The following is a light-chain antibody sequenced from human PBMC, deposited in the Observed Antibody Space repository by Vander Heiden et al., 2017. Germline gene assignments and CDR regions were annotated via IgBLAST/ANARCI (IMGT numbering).Light chain of an antibody. Sequence: SYEVTQPPSVSVSPGQTATITCSGDKLGNKYTYWYQQKPGQSPVLVIYQDTKRTAGSPERFSGSNSGNTAALTISGTQAVDEADYYCRAWASTTRVFGGGTKLTVL. V-gene: IGLV3-1*01. CDR1: KLGNKY. CDR2: QDT. J-gene: IGLJ2*01. CDR3: RAWASTTRV.